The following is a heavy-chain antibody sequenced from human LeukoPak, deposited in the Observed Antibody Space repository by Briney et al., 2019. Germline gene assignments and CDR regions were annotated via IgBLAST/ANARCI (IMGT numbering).Heavy chain of an antibody. Sequence: GGSLRLSCTTSGFTFSDSVMSWVRLAPGKGLEWVSSITARGDGTAYADSVKGRFTISRDNSKNTLSLQMNSLRAEGTALYYCARKGPATAPFDCWGQGTLVTVSS. CDR2: ITARGDGT. J-gene: IGHJ4*02. V-gene: IGHV3-23*01. CDR1: GFTFSDSV. CDR3: ARKGPATAPFDC. D-gene: IGHD2-2*01.